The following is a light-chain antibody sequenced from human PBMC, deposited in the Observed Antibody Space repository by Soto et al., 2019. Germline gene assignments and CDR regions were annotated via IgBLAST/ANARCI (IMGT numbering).Light chain of an antibody. Sequence: EIVLTQSPATLSLSPGEAATLSCRASHSVASTYLAWYQQKPGLAPRLIIYGASNRASGTPDRFSGGGSGTDFTLTISRLEPEDFAVYYCQQYGSSSFTFGQGTKLEIK. CDR3: QQYGSSSFT. J-gene: IGKJ2*01. V-gene: IGKV3-20*01. CDR2: GAS. CDR1: HSVASTY.